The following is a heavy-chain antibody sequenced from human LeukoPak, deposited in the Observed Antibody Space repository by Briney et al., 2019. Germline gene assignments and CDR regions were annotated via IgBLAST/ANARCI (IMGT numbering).Heavy chain of an antibody. Sequence: PGGSLRLPCTASGFTFSRYGMHWVRQAPGKGLEWVAVIWDDGSNKYYADSVKGRFTISRDNAKNTLYLQMKSLRAEDTAVYYCVRDRGGLPIVYWGQGSLVTVSS. CDR1: GFTFSRYG. D-gene: IGHD3-10*01. CDR2: IWDDGSNK. CDR3: VRDRGGLPIVY. V-gene: IGHV3-33*01. J-gene: IGHJ4*02.